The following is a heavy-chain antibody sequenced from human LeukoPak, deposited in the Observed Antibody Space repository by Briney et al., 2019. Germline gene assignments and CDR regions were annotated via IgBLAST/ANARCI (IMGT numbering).Heavy chain of an antibody. J-gene: IGHJ4*02. CDR1: GYSISSGYY. Sequence: SETLSLTCTVSGYSISSGYYWGWIRQSPGKGLEWLGSIYHSGSTYYNPSLKSRVTISVDTSKNQFSLKLNSVTAADTAVYYCARAGDDSSGYYFDYWGQGTLVTVSS. CDR3: ARAGDDSSGYYFDY. V-gene: IGHV4-38-2*02. D-gene: IGHD3-22*01. CDR2: IYHSGST.